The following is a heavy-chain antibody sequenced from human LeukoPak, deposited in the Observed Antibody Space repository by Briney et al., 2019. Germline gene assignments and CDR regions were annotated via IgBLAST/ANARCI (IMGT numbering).Heavy chain of an antibody. D-gene: IGHD4-17*01. V-gene: IGHV3-23*01. J-gene: IGHJ4*02. Sequence: GGSLRLSCAASGFTFSSYWMSWVRQAPGKGLEWVSSISTSSSYIYYADSVKGRFTISRDNSKNTLYLQMNSLRAEDTAVYYCAKLLNDYGDYYFDYWGQGTLVTVSS. CDR2: ISTSSSYI. CDR1: GFTFSSYW. CDR3: AKLLNDYGDYYFDY.